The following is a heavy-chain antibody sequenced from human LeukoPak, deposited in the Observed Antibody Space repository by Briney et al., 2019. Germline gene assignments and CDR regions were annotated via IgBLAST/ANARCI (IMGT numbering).Heavy chain of an antibody. CDR1: GFTVSSNY. D-gene: IGHD3-10*01. Sequence: GGSLRLSCAASGFTVSSNYMSWVRQAPGKGLEWVSVIYSGGSTYYADSVKGRFTISRDNSKNTLYLQMNSLRAEDTAVYYCARDRWFGELSYYYGMDVWGQGPRSPSP. V-gene: IGHV3-66*01. J-gene: IGHJ6*02. CDR2: IYSGGST. CDR3: ARDRWFGELSYYYGMDV.